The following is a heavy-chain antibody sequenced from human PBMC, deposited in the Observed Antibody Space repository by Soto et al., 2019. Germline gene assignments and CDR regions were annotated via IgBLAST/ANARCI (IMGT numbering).Heavy chain of an antibody. D-gene: IGHD3-9*01. CDR3: ARDRLRYFDREFAYYFDY. CDR1: GFTFSSYA. J-gene: IGHJ4*02. CDR2: ISYDGSNK. Sequence: GGSLRLSCAASGFTFSSYAMHWVRQAPGKGLEWVAVISYDGSNKYYADSVKGRFTISRDNSKNTLYLQMNSLRAEDTAVYYCARDRLRYFDREFAYYFDYWGQGTLVTVSS. V-gene: IGHV3-30-3*01.